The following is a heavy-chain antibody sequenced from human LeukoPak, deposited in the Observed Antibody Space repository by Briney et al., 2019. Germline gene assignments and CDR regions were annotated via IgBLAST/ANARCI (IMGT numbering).Heavy chain of an antibody. CDR1: GGSISSYY. CDR2: IYYSGST. Sequence: PSETLSLTCTVSGGSISSYYWSWIRQPPGKGLEWIGYIYYSGSTNYNPSLKSRVTISVDTSKNQFSLKLSSVTAADTAVYYCARDGPTTEYSSSSVVYWGQGTLVTVSS. D-gene: IGHD6-6*01. CDR3: ARDGPTTEYSSSSVVY. V-gene: IGHV4-59*12. J-gene: IGHJ4*02.